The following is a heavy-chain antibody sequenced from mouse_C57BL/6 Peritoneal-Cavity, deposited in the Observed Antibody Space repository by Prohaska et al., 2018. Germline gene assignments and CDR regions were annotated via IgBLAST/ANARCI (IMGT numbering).Heavy chain of an antibody. V-gene: IGHV11-2*01. D-gene: IGHD2-1*01. CDR3: MRYGNYWYFDV. CDR1: GFTLSGFW. CDR2: IKSDGIAI. J-gene: IGHJ1*03. Sequence: EVQLLETGGGLVQPGGSRGLSCEGSGFTLSGFWMSWVRQTPGKHLECSVDIKSDGIAINYAPSIKDRFTIFRDNDKSTLYLQMSNVRSEDTATYFCMRYGNYWYFDVWGTGTTVTVSS.